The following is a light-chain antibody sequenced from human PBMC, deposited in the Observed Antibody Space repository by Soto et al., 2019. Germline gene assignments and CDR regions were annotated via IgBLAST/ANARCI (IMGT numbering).Light chain of an antibody. J-gene: IGKJ1*01. CDR1: QSISSW. CDR3: QQYDSYSLT. CDR2: DAS. Sequence: DIQMTQSHSTLSTSVGDRVTITCRASQSISSWLAWYQQKPGTAPKLLIYDASNLESGVPSRFSGSGSGTEFTLTISSLQPDDFATYYCQQYDSYSLTFGQGTKVDIK. V-gene: IGKV1-5*01.